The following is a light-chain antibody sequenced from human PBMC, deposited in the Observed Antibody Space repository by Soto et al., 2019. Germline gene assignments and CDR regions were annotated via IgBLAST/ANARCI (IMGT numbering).Light chain of an antibody. V-gene: IGLV1-47*01. Sequence: PGQRVVISCSGGSXNIGNNFVYWYQRLPGTAPKLLIYRNNQRRSGVPDRFSGSKSGTSAFLAISGLRSEDEAEYYCAAWDDSLYGHFVFGTGTKFTVL. CDR1: SXNIGNNF. CDR3: AAWDDSLYGHFV. J-gene: IGLJ1*01. CDR2: RNN.